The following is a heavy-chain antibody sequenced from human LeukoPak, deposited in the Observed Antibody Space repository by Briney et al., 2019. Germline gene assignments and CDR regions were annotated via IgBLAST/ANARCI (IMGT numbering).Heavy chain of an antibody. CDR3: ARKAYYYGSGSYYNVYYFDY. Sequence: SETLSLTCAVYGGSFSGYYWSWTSQPPGKWLEWIGEINHSGSTNYNPSLKSRVTISVDTSKNQFSLKLSSVTAADTAVYYCARKAYYYGSGSYYNVYYFDYWGQGTLVTVSS. D-gene: IGHD3-10*01. J-gene: IGHJ4*02. CDR2: INHSGST. V-gene: IGHV4-34*01. CDR1: GGSFSGYY.